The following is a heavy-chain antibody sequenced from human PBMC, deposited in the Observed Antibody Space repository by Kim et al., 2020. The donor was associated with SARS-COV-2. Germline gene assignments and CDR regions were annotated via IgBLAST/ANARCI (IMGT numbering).Heavy chain of an antibody. Sequence: SETLSLTCTVSGGSVSSGSYYWSWIRQPPGKGLEWIGYIYYSGSTNYNPSLKSRVTISVDTSKNQFSLKLSSVTAADTAVYYCARVVISYYGMDVWGQGTTVTVSS. CDR2: IYYSGST. V-gene: IGHV4-61*01. CDR1: GGSVSSGSYY. J-gene: IGHJ6*02. CDR3: ARVVISYYGMDV. D-gene: IGHD2-15*01.